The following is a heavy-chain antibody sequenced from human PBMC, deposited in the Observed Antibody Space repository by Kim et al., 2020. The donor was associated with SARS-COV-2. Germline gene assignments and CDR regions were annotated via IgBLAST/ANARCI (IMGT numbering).Heavy chain of an antibody. V-gene: IGHV3-7*03. J-gene: IGHJ4*02. Sequence: GGSLRLSCRASGFTFSNFWMSWVRLAPGKGPEWVANIVRDGSQTFYVDSVKGRVTISRDNAKNSLYLQMDSLRAEDTAVYFCARGSSDSSGIDYWGQGTLVTVSP. CDR1: GFTFSNFW. D-gene: IGHD6-19*01. CDR3: ARGSSDSSGIDY. CDR2: IVRDGSQT.